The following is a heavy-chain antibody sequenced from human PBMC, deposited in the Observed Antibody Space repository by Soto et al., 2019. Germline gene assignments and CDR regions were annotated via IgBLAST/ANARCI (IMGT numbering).Heavy chain of an antibody. J-gene: IGHJ3*02. CDR2: ISYDGSNK. V-gene: IGHV3-30-3*01. D-gene: IGHD1-26*01. Sequence: GGSLRPSCAASWFTFSSYAMHCVRQAPSKGLEWLAVISYDGSNKYYADSVKGRFTISRDNSKNTLYLQMNSLRAEDTAVYYCARDSGSYLDAAFAIWGQETMVTVSS. CDR3: ARDSGSYLDAAFAI. CDR1: WFTFSSYA.